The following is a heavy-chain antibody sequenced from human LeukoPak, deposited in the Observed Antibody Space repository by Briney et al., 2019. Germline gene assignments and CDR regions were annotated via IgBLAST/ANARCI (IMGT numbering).Heavy chain of an antibody. CDR2: INHSGST. Sequence: SETLSLTCAVYGGSFSGYYWSWIRQPPGKGLEWIGEINHSGSTNYNPSLKSRVTISVDTSKNQFSLKLSSVTAADTAVYYCARSHSVWTSFDYWGQGTLVTVSS. V-gene: IGHV4-34*01. D-gene: IGHD3/OR15-3a*01. CDR3: ARSHSVWTSFDY. CDR1: GGSFSGYY. J-gene: IGHJ4*02.